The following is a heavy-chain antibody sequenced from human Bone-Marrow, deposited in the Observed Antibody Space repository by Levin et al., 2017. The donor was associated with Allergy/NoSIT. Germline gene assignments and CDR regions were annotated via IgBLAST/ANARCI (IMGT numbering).Heavy chain of an antibody. V-gene: IGHV1-2*02. J-gene: IGHJ4*02. Sequence: GESLKISCKASGYTFTSFYMHWVRQAPGQGLEWMGWINPNSGGTNYAHKFQDRITMTWDTSISTAYMELRSLTSDDTAVYYCARVHYYYYVSGRVFDYWGQGTLVTVSS. CDR2: INPNSGGT. CDR1: GYTFTSFY. CDR3: ARVHYYYYVSGRVFDY. D-gene: IGHD3-22*01.